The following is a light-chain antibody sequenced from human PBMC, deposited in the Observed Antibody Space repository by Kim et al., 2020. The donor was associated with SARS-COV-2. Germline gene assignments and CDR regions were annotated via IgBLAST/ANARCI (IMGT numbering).Light chain of an antibody. V-gene: IGLV3-1*01. CDR3: QAWDSSIYV. Sequence: SYELTQPPSVSVSPGQTASITCSGDKLGDKSASWYQQKPGQSPVVVIFRDNRRPSVIPERFSGSNSGNTATLTISGTQAMDEADYYCQAWDSSIYVFGTG. CDR1: KLGDKS. J-gene: IGLJ1*01. CDR2: RDN.